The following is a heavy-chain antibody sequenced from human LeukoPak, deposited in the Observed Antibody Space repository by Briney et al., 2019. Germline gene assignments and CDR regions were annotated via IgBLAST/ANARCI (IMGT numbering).Heavy chain of an antibody. CDR1: GGTFSSYA. Sequence: EASVKVSCKASGGTFSSYAISWVRQAPGQGLEWMGGIIPIFGTANYAQKFQGRVTITADESTSTAYMELSSLRSEDTAVYYCARDGGPHYDDSSGYYNYWGQGTLVTVSS. V-gene: IGHV1-69*13. CDR2: IIPIFGTA. CDR3: ARDGGPHYDDSSGYYNY. D-gene: IGHD3-22*01. J-gene: IGHJ4*02.